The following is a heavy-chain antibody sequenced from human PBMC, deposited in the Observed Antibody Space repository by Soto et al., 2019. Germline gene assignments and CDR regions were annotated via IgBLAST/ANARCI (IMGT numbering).Heavy chain of an antibody. CDR1: GYTFTSYD. D-gene: IGHD1-7*01. CDR3: ALRGHNWNYRFSFDI. J-gene: IGHJ3*02. V-gene: IGHV1-8*01. CDR2: MNPNSGNT. Sequence: GASVKVSCKASGYTFTSYDINWVRQATGQGLEWMGWMNPNSGNTGYAQKFQGRVTMTRNTSISTAYMELSSLRCEDTAVYYCALRGHNWNYRFSFDIWGQGTMVTVSS.